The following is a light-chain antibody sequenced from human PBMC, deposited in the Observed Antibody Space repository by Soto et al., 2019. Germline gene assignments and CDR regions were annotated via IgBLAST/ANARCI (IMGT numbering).Light chain of an antibody. J-gene: IGLJ6*01. CDR2: EGS. CDR1: SSDVGSYNL. CDR3: CSYAGSRRNV. V-gene: IGLV2-23*01. Sequence: QAVVTQPASVSGSPGQSITISCTGTSSDVGSYNLVSWYQQHPGKAPKLMIYEGSKRPSGVSNRFSGSKSGNTASLTISGLQAEDEADYYCCSYAGSRRNVFGSGTQLTVL.